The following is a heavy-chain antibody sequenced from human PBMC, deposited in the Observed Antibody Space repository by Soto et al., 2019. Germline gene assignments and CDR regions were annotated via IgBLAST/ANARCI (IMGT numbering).Heavy chain of an antibody. CDR3: ERAPDLYSGTYYFDY. D-gene: IGHD1-26*01. V-gene: IGHV3-33*01. Sequence: QVQLVESGGGVVQPGRSLRLSCAASGFTFNNFGIHWVRQAPGKGLEWVAVIWYDGSNKFYADSVKGRFTISRDNSKNTLYLQMNSLRADDTAVYYCERAPDLYSGTYYFDYWGQGTLVTVSS. CDR2: IWYDGSNK. J-gene: IGHJ4*02. CDR1: GFTFNNFG.